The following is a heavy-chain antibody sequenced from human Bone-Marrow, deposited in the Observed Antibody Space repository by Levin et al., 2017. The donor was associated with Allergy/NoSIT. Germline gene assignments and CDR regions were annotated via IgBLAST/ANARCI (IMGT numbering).Heavy chain of an antibody. D-gene: IGHD3-22*01. CDR2: ISYDGSNK. V-gene: IGHV3-30*18. J-gene: IGHJ6*02. Sequence: GGSLRLSCAASGFTFSSYGMHWVRQAPGKGLEWVAVISYDGSNKYYADSVKGRFTISRDNSKNTLYLQMNSLRAEDTAVYYCAKDSTPHYYDSSGYYLTRYYYYYGMDVWGQGTTVTVSS. CDR3: AKDSTPHYYDSSGYYLTRYYYYYGMDV. CDR1: GFTFSSYG.